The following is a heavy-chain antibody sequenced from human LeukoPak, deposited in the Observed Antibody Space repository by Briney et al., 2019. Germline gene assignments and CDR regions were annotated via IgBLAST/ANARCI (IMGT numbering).Heavy chain of an antibody. CDR1: GFTFSSYA. CDR2: ISGSGGST. Sequence: GGSLGLSCAASGFTFSSYAMSWVRQAPGKGLEWVSAISGSGGSTYYADSVKGRFTISRDNSKNTLYLQMNSLRAEDTAVYYCAKGGDIVVVVAAFDYWGQGTLVTVSS. J-gene: IGHJ4*02. D-gene: IGHD2-15*01. V-gene: IGHV3-23*01. CDR3: AKGGDIVVVVAAFDY.